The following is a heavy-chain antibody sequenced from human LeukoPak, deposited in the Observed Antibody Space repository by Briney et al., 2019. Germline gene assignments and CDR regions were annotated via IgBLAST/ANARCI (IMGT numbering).Heavy chain of an antibody. CDR3: ARGGYGDYVALNS. CDR2: IYHSGST. D-gene: IGHD4-17*01. V-gene: IGHV4-38-2*02. Sequence: PSETLSLTCTVPGYSISSGYYWGWIRQPPGKGLEWIGSIYHSGSTYYNPSLKSRVTISVDTSKNQFSLKLSSVTAADTAVYYCARGGYGDYVALNSWGQGTLVTVSS. CDR1: GYSISSGYY. J-gene: IGHJ5*02.